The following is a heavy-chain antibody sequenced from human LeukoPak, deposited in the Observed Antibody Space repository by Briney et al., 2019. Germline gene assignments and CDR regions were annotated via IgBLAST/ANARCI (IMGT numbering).Heavy chain of an antibody. J-gene: IGHJ4*02. V-gene: IGHV3-9*01. Sequence: GGSLRLSCAASGFTFDDYAMHWVRQAPGKGLEWVSGISWNSGSIGYADSVKDRFTISRDNAKNSLYLQMNSLRAEDTALYYCAKERYYYDSSGYYFSGAFDYWGQGTLVTVSS. D-gene: IGHD3-22*01. CDR2: ISWNSGSI. CDR3: AKERYYYDSSGYYFSGAFDY. CDR1: GFTFDDYA.